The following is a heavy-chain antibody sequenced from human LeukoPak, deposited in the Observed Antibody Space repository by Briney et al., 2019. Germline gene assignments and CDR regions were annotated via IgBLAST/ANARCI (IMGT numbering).Heavy chain of an antibody. Sequence: GGSLRRSCAASGFTFSSYWMHWVRQAPGKGLVWVSRINSDGSSTSYADSVKGRFTISRDNAKNTLYLQMNSLRAEDTAVYYCARDPAYYDSSGLTDYWGQGTLVTVSS. CDR2: INSDGSST. J-gene: IGHJ4*02. D-gene: IGHD3-22*01. CDR1: GFTFSSYW. CDR3: ARDPAYYDSSGLTDY. V-gene: IGHV3-74*01.